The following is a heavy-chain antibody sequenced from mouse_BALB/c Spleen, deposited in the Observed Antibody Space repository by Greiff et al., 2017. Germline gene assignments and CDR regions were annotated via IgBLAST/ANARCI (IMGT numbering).Heavy chain of an antibody. CDR3: TRCPSYGSTHRGAMDY. Sequence: VQLQQSGAELVKPGASVKLSCKASGYTFTSYYMYWVKQRPGQGLEWIGEINPSNGGTNFNEKFKSKATLTVDKSSSTAYMQLSSLTSEDSAVYYCTRCPSYGSTHRGAMDYWGQGTSVTVSS. CDR2: INPSNGGT. V-gene: IGHV1S81*02. D-gene: IGHD1-1*01. J-gene: IGHJ4*01. CDR1: GYTFTSYY.